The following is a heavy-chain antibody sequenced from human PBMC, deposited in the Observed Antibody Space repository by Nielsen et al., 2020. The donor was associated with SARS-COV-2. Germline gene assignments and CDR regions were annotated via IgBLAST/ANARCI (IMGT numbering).Heavy chain of an antibody. CDR2: TGGRDDAT. CDR1: GFTLRNYA. Sequence: GGSLRLSCVVSGFTLRNYAMRWVRQTPGKGLEWVSATGGRDDATYYAGSVKGRFIISRDNFKNTLYLQMNSLRAEDTAIYYCAKDGVWQGLNYYHKKWCFDLWGRGTLVTVS. V-gene: IGHV3-23*01. J-gene: IGHJ2*01. D-gene: IGHD3-22*01. CDR3: AKDGVWQGLNYYHKKWCFDL.